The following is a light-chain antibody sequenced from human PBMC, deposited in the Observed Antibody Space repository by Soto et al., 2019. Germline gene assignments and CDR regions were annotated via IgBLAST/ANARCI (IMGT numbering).Light chain of an antibody. J-gene: IGKJ1*01. CDR3: LQDYTYPRT. CDR2: AAS. V-gene: IGKV1-6*01. Sequence: ATQMTQSPSSLSASVGDRVTITCRASHDIRSDLAWYQKKSGKAPKLLIYAASSLQSGVPSRFSGSGSGSYFTLTISRLQTEDFATSYCLQDYTYPRTFGQGTRVEI. CDR1: HDIRSD.